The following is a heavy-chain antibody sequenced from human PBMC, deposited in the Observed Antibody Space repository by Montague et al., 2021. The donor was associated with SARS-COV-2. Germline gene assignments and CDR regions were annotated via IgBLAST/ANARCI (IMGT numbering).Heavy chain of an antibody. V-gene: IGHV2-5*02. CDR1: GFSLSTSGVG. Sequence: PALVKPTQTLTLTCTFSGFSLSTSGVGVGWIRQPPGKALEWLALXXWDDDKRYSPSLKSRLTITKDTSKNQVVLTMTNLDPVDTATYYCAHRQGRQWLAGGYFDYWGQGTLVTVSS. D-gene: IGHD6-19*01. CDR3: AHRQGRQWLAGGYFDY. J-gene: IGHJ4*02. CDR2: XXWDDDK.